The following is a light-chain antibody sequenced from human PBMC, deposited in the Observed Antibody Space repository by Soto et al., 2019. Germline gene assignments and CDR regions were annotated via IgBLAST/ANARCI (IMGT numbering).Light chain of an antibody. V-gene: IGLV2-14*01. J-gene: IGLJ1*01. CDR3: QSYDSSLSGYV. CDR1: SSDVGGFEY. CDR2: DVT. Sequence: QSALSQPASVSGSPGQSITISCTGTSSDVGGFEYVSWYQHQPGKAPKLIIYDVTKRPSGVSNRFSGSKSGNTASLTISGIQAEDEGDYYCQSYDSSLSGYVFGTGTKLTVL.